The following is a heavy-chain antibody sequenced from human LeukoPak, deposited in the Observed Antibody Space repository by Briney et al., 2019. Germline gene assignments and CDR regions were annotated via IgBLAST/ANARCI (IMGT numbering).Heavy chain of an antibody. Sequence: GGSLRLSCITSGFTFGDYGMTWVRQAPGKGLEWIGVIRTKAYGGTTEHAASVKGRFTISRDDSLSIAYLQMNSLRTEDTAVYYCTRDFRDCSSGSCYNYYYYMDVWGKGTTVTVSS. CDR2: IRTKAYGGTT. D-gene: IGHD2-15*01. CDR3: TRDFRDCSSGSCYNYYYYMDV. V-gene: IGHV3-49*04. CDR1: GFTFGDYG. J-gene: IGHJ6*03.